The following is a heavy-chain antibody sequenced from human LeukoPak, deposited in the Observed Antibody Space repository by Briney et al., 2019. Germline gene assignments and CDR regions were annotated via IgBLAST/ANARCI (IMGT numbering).Heavy chain of an antibody. CDR1: GGTFSSYA. Sequence: ASVKVSCKASGGTFSSYAISWVRQAPGQGLEWMGGIIPIFGTANYAQKFQGRVTMTRDMSTSTVYMELSSLRSEDTAVYYCARVIRSTYYYDSSDLFDYWGQGTLVTVSS. J-gene: IGHJ4*02. V-gene: IGHV1-69*05. D-gene: IGHD3-22*01. CDR2: IIPIFGTA. CDR3: ARVIRSTYYYDSSDLFDY.